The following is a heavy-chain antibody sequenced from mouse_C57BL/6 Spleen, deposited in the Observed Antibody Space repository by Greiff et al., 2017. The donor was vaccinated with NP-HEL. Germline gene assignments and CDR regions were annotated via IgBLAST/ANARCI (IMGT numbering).Heavy chain of an antibody. Sequence: QVQLQQSGPELVKPGASVKISCKASGYAFSSSWMNWVKQRPGKGLEGIGRIYPGDGDTNYNGKFKGKATLTADKSSSTAYMQLSSLTSEDSAVYFCAREGDYYGSSYVGFAYWGQGTLVTVSA. J-gene: IGHJ3*01. CDR1: GYAFSSSW. D-gene: IGHD1-1*01. CDR3: AREGDYYGSSYVGFAY. CDR2: IYPGDGDT. V-gene: IGHV1-82*01.